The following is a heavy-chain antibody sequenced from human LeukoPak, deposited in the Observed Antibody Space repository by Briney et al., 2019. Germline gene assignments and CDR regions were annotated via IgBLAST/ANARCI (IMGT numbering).Heavy chain of an antibody. CDR1: GGSFSGYY. J-gene: IGHJ5*02. CDR2: INHSGST. CDR3: ARDGSRVRYCSGGSCYRPLNWFDP. D-gene: IGHD2-15*01. Sequence: PSETLSLTWAVYGGSFSGYYWSWIRQPPGKGLEWIGEINHSGSTNYNPSLKSRVTISVDTSKNQFSLKLSSVTAADTAVYYCARDGSRVRYCSGGSCYRPLNWFDPWGQGTLVTVSS. V-gene: IGHV4-34*01.